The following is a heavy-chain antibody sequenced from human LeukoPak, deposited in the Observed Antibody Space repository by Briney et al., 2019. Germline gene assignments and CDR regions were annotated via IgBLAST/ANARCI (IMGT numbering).Heavy chain of an antibody. CDR2: INPNSGGT. D-gene: IGHD4-11*01. Sequence: EASVKVSCKASGYTFTGHYMHWVRQAPGQGLEWMGWINPNSGGTNYAQKFQGRVTMTRDTFISTAYMELSRLRSDDTAVYYCARGGARLMTTGVGILDYWGQGTLVTVSS. CDR1: GYTFTGHY. V-gene: IGHV1-2*02. CDR3: ARGGARLMTTGVGILDY. J-gene: IGHJ4*02.